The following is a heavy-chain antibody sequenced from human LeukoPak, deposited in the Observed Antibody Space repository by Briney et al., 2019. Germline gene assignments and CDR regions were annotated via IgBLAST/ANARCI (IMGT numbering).Heavy chain of an antibody. Sequence: SETLSLTCAVYGGSFSGYYWSWIRQSPGKGLEWIGYIYYSGSTKYNHSLKSRVTISVDTSKNQFSLKLSSVTAADTAVYYCARHFPNFGFPFDYWGQGTLVTVSS. CDR2: IYYSGST. V-gene: IGHV4-59*08. CDR1: GGSFSGYY. CDR3: ARHFPNFGFPFDY. D-gene: IGHD3-3*01. J-gene: IGHJ4*02.